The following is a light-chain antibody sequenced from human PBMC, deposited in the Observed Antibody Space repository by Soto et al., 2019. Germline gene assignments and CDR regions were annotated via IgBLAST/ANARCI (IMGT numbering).Light chain of an antibody. J-gene: IGLJ3*02. Sequence: QSALTQPPSASGSPGQSVTISCTGTSSDVGAYNYVSWYQQHPGKAPKLMIYEVTKRPSGVPDRFSGSKSGNTASLTVSGLQAEDEADYYCSSYADSISVLFGGGTQVTVL. V-gene: IGLV2-8*01. CDR3: SSYADSISVL. CDR1: SSDVGAYNY. CDR2: EVT.